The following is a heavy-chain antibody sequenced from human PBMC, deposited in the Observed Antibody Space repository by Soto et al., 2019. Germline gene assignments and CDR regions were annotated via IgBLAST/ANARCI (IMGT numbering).Heavy chain of an antibody. Sequence: PGGSLRLSCAASGFSFSSHAMHWVRQAPGKGLEWVAVISFDGSGQDYADSVKGRFTISRDNSKNTLFLQMNSLRAEDTAIYYCAKKVNSGSGSQYFDYFGQGTLVTVSS. D-gene: IGHD3-10*01. CDR3: AKKVNSGSGSQYFDY. CDR2: ISFDGSGQ. V-gene: IGHV3-30-3*02. J-gene: IGHJ4*02. CDR1: GFSFSSHA.